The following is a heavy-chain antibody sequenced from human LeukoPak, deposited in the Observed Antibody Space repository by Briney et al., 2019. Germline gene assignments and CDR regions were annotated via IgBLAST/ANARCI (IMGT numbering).Heavy chain of an antibody. Sequence: SETLSLTCAVYGGSFSGYYWSWIRQPPGKGLVWIGEINHSGSTNYNPSLKSRVTISVGTSKNQFSLKLSSVTAADTAVYYCASGTGYYSAPRYWGQGTLVTVSS. CDR2: INHSGST. V-gene: IGHV4-34*01. D-gene: IGHD3-9*01. J-gene: IGHJ4*02. CDR1: GGSFSGYY. CDR3: ASGTGYYSAPRY.